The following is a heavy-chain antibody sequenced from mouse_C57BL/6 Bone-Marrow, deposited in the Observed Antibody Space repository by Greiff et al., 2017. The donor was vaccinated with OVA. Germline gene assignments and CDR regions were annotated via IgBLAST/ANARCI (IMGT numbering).Heavy chain of an antibody. Sequence: QVQLQQPGAELVKPGASVKMSCKASGYTFTSYWITWVKQRPGQGLEWIGDIYPGSGSTNYNEKFKSKATLTVDTSSSTAYMQLSSLTSEDSAVYYCARKPIYYGNASYAMDYWGQGTSVTVSS. CDR1: GYTFTSYW. V-gene: IGHV1-55*01. CDR3: ARKPIYYGNASYAMDY. CDR2: IYPGSGST. D-gene: IGHD2-1*01. J-gene: IGHJ4*01.